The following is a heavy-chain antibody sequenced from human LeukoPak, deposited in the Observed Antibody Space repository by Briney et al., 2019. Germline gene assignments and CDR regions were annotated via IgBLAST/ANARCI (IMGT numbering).Heavy chain of an antibody. J-gene: IGHJ1*01. V-gene: IGHV3-13*01. CDR1: GFTFSSYD. CDR3: ARAMAVAGTRAPDYFQH. CDR2: IGTAGDT. D-gene: IGHD6-19*01. Sequence: GGSLRLSCAASGFTFSSYDMHWVRQATGKGLEWVSAIGTAGDTYYPGSVKGRFTISRENAKNSLYLQMNSLRAGDTAVYYCARAMAVAGTRAPDYFQHWGQGTLVTVSS.